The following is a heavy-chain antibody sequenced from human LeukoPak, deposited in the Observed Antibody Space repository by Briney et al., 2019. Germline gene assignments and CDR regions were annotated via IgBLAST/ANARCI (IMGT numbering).Heavy chain of an antibody. CDR1: GYTLTSYA. CDR2: INAGNGNT. CDR3: AGSRITMVRGVTTLFDY. V-gene: IGHV1-3*01. J-gene: IGHJ4*02. D-gene: IGHD3-10*01. Sequence: ASVKVSRKHSGYTLTSYAMHWVRQAPGQRREWMGWINAGNGNTEYSQKFKGRVTITRDTSASTAYMELSSLRSEDTAVYYCAGSRITMVRGVTTLFDYWGQGTLVTVSS.